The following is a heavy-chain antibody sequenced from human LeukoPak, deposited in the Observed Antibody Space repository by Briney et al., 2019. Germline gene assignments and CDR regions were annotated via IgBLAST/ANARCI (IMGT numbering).Heavy chain of an antibody. CDR2: IYYSGYT. D-gene: IGHD2-21*02. Sequence: SETLSLTCTVSGGSISSYYWSWIRQPPGKGLEWIGYIYYSGYTNYNPSLKSRVTISVDTSKNQFSLKLSSVTAADTAVYYCAKGLLGYGGDSSLPNHPFDYWGQGILVTVSS. V-gene: IGHV4-59*08. CDR3: AKGLLGYGGDSSLPNHPFDY. CDR1: GGSISSYY. J-gene: IGHJ4*02.